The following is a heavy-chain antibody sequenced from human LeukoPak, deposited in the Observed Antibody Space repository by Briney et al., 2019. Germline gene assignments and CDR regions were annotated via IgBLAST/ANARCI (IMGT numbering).Heavy chain of an antibody. CDR2: IYYSGST. CDR3: ARMSGGRAWHFDY. Sequence: PSETLSLTCTVSVGSISSSSYYWGWIRQPPGKGLEWIGSIYYSGSTYYNPSLKSRVTISVDTSKNQFSLKLSSVTAADTAVYYCARMSGGRAWHFDYWGQGTLVTVSS. J-gene: IGHJ4*02. CDR1: VGSISSSSYY. D-gene: IGHD6-19*01. V-gene: IGHV4-39*01.